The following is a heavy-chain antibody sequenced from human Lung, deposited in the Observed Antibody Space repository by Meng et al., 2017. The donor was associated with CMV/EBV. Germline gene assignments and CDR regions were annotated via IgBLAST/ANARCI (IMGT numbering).Heavy chain of an antibody. CDR2: IYHTGNT. J-gene: IGHJ5*02. CDR1: GGSISSNNW. CDR3: ARDRRQWPTLGFDP. Sequence: VSGGSISSNNWWSWVRQPPGKGLEWIGEIYHTGNTYYSPSLKSRVTISVDKSKNNFSLNLSSVTAADTAVYYCARDRRQWPTLGFDPWGQGILVTVSS. D-gene: IGHD6-19*01. V-gene: IGHV4-4*02.